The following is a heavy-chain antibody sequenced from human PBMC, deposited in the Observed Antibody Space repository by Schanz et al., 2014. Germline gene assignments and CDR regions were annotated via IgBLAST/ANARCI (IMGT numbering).Heavy chain of an antibody. CDR2: ISYDGNTK. J-gene: IGHJ4*02. CDR3: ARDLLVSHYDFWSGNDY. D-gene: IGHD3-3*01. CDR1: GFTFNSYA. Sequence: QAQLVESGGGVVQPGGSLRLSCAASGFTFNSYAFHWVRQAPGKGLEWVALISYDGNTKYYADSVKGRFTISRDNSKNTLYLQMNSLRADDTAVYYCARDLLVSHYDFWSGNDYWGQGTLVTVSS. V-gene: IGHV3-30-3*01.